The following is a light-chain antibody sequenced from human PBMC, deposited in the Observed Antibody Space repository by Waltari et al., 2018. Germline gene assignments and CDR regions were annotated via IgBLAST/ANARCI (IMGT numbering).Light chain of an antibody. CDR3: QQDHDYSLLT. J-gene: IGKJ4*01. CDR2: KAS. CDR1: QSITSY. Sequence: DIQLTQSPSTLSASVGDRVTITCRASQSITSYLAWYQQRPGKAPKLLIYKASNLQSGVPSRFSGSGSGTEFTLTISGLQPDDFATYYCQQDHDYSLLTFGGGTTVE. V-gene: IGKV1-5*03.